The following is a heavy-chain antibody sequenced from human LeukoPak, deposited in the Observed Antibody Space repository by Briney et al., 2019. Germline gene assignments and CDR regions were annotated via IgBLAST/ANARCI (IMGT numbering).Heavy chain of an antibody. V-gene: IGHV4-59*13. Sequence: ASETLSLTCTVSGGSISSYYWSWIRQPPGKGLEWIGYIYYSGSTNYNPSLKSRVTISVDTSKNQFSLNLYSVTAADTAVYFCARDRRHSYGAYFDPWGQGILVTVSS. CDR2: IYYSGST. D-gene: IGHD5-18*01. CDR3: ARDRRHSYGAYFDP. CDR1: GGSISSYY. J-gene: IGHJ5*02.